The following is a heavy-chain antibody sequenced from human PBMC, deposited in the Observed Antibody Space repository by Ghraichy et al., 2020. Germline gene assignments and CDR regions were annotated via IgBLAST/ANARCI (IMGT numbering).Heavy chain of an antibody. J-gene: IGHJ3*02. V-gene: IGHV4-4*02. CDR3: ARVVATELRPFDI. CDR2: IYHSGST. D-gene: IGHD5-12*01. Sequence: GSLRLSCAVSGGSISSSNWWSWVRQPPGKGLEWIGEIYHSGSTNYNPSLKSRVTISVDKSKNQFSLKLSSVTAADTAVYYCARVVATELRPFDIWGQGTMVTVSS. CDR1: GGSISSSNW.